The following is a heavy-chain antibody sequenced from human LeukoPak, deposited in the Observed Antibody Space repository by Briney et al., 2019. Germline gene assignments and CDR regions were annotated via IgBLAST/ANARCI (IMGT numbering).Heavy chain of an antibody. CDR3: ARDSVSDYELDP. CDR2: ISSSSSYI. V-gene: IGHV3-21*01. CDR1: GFTFSSYS. Sequence: GGSLRLSCAASGFTFSSYSMNWVRQAPGKGLEWVSSISSSSSYIYYADSVKGRFTISRDDAKNSLYLQMNSLRAEDTAVYYCARDSVSDYELDPWGQGTLVTVSS. J-gene: IGHJ5*02. D-gene: IGHD5-12*01.